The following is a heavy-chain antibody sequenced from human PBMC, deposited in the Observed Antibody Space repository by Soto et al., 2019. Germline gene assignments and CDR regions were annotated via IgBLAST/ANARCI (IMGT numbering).Heavy chain of an antibody. J-gene: IGHJ4*02. D-gene: IGHD4-17*01. CDR2: ISSSSSYI. V-gene: IGHV3-21*01. CDR3: ARDNARGDYSIDY. Sequence: EVQLVESGGGLVKPGGSLRLSCAASGFTFSSYSMNWVRQAPGKGLEWVSSISSSSSYIYYADSVKGRFTISRDNAKNSLYLQMNSLRAEDTAVYYCARDNARGDYSIDYCGQGTLVTVAS. CDR1: GFTFSSYS.